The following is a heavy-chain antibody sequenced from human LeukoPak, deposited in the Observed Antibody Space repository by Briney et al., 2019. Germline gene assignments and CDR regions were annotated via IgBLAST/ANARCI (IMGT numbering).Heavy chain of an antibody. Sequence: PGGSLRLSCAASGFTFSSYGMHWVRQAPGKGLEWVAIISTDGSNKYYVDSVKGRFTISRDNAKNSLYLQMNSLRAEDTALYYCAKAAFAGSSHYYGMDVWGQGTTVTVSS. CDR1: GFTFSSYG. J-gene: IGHJ6*02. CDR2: ISTDGSNK. D-gene: IGHD3-10*01. V-gene: IGHV3-30*18. CDR3: AKAAFAGSSHYYGMDV.